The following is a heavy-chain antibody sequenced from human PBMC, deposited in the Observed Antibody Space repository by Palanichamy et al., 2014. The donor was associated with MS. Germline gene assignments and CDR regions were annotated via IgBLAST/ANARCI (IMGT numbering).Heavy chain of an antibody. D-gene: IGHD2-15*01. Sequence: QVQLVESGGGVVQPGRSLRLSCAASGFTFSSYGMHWVRQAPGKGLEWVAVISYDGSNKYYADSVKGRFTISRDNSKNTLYLQMNSLRAEDTVVYYCAKDRGYCSGGSCSRFDYWGQGTLVTVSS. CDR2: ISYDGSNK. V-gene: IGHV3-30*18. CDR3: AKDRGYCSGGSCSRFDY. J-gene: IGHJ4*02. CDR1: GFTFSSYG.